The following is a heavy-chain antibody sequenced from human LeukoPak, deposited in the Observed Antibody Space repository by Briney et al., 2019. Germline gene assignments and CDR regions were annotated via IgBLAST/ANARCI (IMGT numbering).Heavy chain of an antibody. CDR3: AKDIGSYYDY. J-gene: IGHJ4*02. D-gene: IGHD3-10*01. V-gene: IGHV3-21*01. Sequence: GGSLRLSCAASGFTFSRHSMNWVRQAPGKGLEWVSSSSTSSSYIYYADSVKGRFTISRDNSKNTLYLEMNSLRAEDTAVYYCAKDIGSYYDYWGQGILVTVSS. CDR1: GFTFSRHS. CDR2: SSTSSSYI.